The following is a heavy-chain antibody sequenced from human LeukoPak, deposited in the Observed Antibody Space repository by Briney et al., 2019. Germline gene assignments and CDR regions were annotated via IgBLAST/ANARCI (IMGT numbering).Heavy chain of an antibody. CDR1: GLTLSNHW. D-gene: IGHD4-17*01. V-gene: IGHV3-74*01. CDR2: INSDGSTT. CDR3: VRDLGFNGDHAFGY. Sequence: GGSLRLSCAASGLTLSNHWMHWVRQAPGKGLVWVSRINSDGSTTSYTDSVKGRFTISRDNAKNTLHLQMDSLRAEDTAVYYCVRDLGFNGDHAFGYWGQGTLVTVSS. J-gene: IGHJ4*02.